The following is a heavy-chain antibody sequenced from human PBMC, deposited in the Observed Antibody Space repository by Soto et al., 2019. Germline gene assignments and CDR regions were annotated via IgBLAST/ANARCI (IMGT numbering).Heavy chain of an antibody. CDR2: TRNKANSYTT. D-gene: IGHD2-2*01. CDR3: AREFVVVPAAMEDGYYYYMDV. V-gene: IGHV3-72*01. CDR1: GFTFSDHY. J-gene: IGHJ6*03. Sequence: GGSLRLSCAASGFTFSDHYMDWVRQAPGKGLGWVGRTRNKANSYTTEYAASVKGRFTISRDDSKNSLYLQMNSLKTEDTAVYYCAREFVVVPAAMEDGYYYYMDVWGKGTTVTVSS.